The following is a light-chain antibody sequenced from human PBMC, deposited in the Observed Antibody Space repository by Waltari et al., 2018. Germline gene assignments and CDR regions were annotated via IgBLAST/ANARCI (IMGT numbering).Light chain of an antibody. Sequence: EIVLTQSPATLSLSPGERATLSCRASQSVSSYLAWYQQKPGQAPSLLIYDASNRATGIPARFSGSGSGTDFTLTISSLEPEDFATYYCQQSYSTPLTFGGGTKVEIK. V-gene: IGKV3-11*01. CDR3: QQSYSTPLT. CDR1: QSVSSY. CDR2: DAS. J-gene: IGKJ4*01.